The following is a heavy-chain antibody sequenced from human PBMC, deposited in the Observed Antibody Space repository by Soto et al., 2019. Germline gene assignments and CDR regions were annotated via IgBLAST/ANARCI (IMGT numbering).Heavy chain of an antibody. Sequence: VGSLRLSCAASGFTFSDYYMSWIRQAPGKGLEWVSYISSSGSTIYYADSVKGRFTISRDNAKNSLYLQMNSLRAEDTAVYYCARIGIVVVPAAIPHWGQGTLVTVSS. CDR1: GFTFSDYY. V-gene: IGHV3-11*01. J-gene: IGHJ4*02. CDR2: ISSSGSTI. CDR3: ARIGIVVVPAAIPH. D-gene: IGHD2-2*01.